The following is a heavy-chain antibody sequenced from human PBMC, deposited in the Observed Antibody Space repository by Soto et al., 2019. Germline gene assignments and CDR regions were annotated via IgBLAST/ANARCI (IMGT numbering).Heavy chain of an antibody. CDR3: ASHIAAAAYGMDV. J-gene: IGHJ6*02. D-gene: IGHD6-13*01. V-gene: IGHV5-51*01. CDR2: IYPGDSDT. CDR1: GYSFTSYW. Sequence: PGESLKISCKGSGYSFTSYWIGWVRQMPGKGLEWMGIIYPGDSDTRYSPSFQGQVTISADKSISTAYLQWSSLKASDTAMYYCASHIAAAAYGMDVWGQGTTVTVCS.